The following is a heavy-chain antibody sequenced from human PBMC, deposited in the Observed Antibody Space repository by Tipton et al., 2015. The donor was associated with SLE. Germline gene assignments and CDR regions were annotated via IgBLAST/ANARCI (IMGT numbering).Heavy chain of an antibody. D-gene: IGHD2-21*01. J-gene: IGHJ6*03. CDR3: ARGRTQTYCGGECPWDMDV. CDR2: INLSGCT. V-gene: IGHV4-34*01. CDR1: GVSFSGYY. Sequence: TLSLTCAVYGVSFSGYYWSWIRQPPGKGLEWIGEINLSGCTNYDPSLKSRVTISVDTSKNQFSLKLSSVTAADTAVYYCARGRTQTYCGGECPWDMDVWGKGTTVTVSS.